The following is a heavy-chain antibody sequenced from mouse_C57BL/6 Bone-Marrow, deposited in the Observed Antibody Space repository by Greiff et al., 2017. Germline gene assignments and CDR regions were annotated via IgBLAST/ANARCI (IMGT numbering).Heavy chain of an antibody. CDR2: IDPEIGDT. V-gene: IGHV14-4*01. CDR3: SSFDGSYCDF. J-gene: IGHJ2*01. Sequence: VQLQQSGAELVRPGASVKLSCTASGFNIKDDYIHWVKQRPEQGLEWIGWIDPEIGDTEYASKFQGKATITSDTSSNTAYLQPSSLTSEDTAVYYASSFDGSYCDFWGQGTPLTVAS. CDR1: GFNIKDDY. D-gene: IGHD2-3*01.